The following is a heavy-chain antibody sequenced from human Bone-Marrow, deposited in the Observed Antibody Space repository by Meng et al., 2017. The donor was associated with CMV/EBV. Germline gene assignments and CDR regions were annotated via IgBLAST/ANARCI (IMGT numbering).Heavy chain of an antibody. D-gene: IGHD2-21*01. CDR2: IIPILGIA. CDR1: GGTFSSYT. Sequence: SVKVSCKASGGTFSSYTISWVRQAPGQGLEWMGRIIPILGIANYAQKFQGRVTITADKSTSTAYMGLSSLRSEDTAVYYCATISPSPYCGGDWYPNYYYYGMDVWGQGTTVTVSS. V-gene: IGHV1-69*02. J-gene: IGHJ6*01. CDR3: ATISPSPYCGGDWYPNYYYYGMDV.